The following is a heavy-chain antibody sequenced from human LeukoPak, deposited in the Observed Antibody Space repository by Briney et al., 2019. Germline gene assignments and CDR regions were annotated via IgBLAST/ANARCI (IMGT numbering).Heavy chain of an antibody. D-gene: IGHD3-10*01. CDR1: GYTFNSYD. CDR3: ARGFTMVRGVIIGY. CDR2: MNPNSGNT. J-gene: IGHJ4*02. Sequence: ASVKVSCTASGYTFNSYDINWVRQATGQGLEWMGWMNPNSGNTGYAQKFQGRVTMTRNTSISTAYMELSSLRSEDTAVYYCARGFTMVRGVIIGYWGQGTLVTVSS. V-gene: IGHV1-8*01.